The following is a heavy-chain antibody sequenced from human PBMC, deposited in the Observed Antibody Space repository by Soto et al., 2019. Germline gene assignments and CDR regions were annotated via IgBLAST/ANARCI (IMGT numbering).Heavy chain of an antibody. D-gene: IGHD6-19*01. CDR1: GFIFSSYA. V-gene: IGHV3-30-3*01. CDR2: ISFDGSYK. Sequence: PGGSLRLSCAASGFIFSSYAMHWVRQAPGKGLEWVAVISFDGSYKYYADSVKGRFTISRDNSKNTLCLQMNSLRAEDTAVFYCAKERSSGWSFDYWGQGTLVTVSS. J-gene: IGHJ4*02. CDR3: AKERSSGWSFDY.